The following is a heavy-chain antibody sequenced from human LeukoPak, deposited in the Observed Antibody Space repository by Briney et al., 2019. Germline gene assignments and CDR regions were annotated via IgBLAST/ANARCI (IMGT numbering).Heavy chain of an antibody. Sequence: PSETLSLTCAVYGGSFSGYYWSWIRQPPGKGLEWIGEINHSGSTNYNPSLKSRVTISVDTSKNQFSLQLSSVTAADTAVYYCARGRGIAARYYYYMDVWGKGTTVTVSS. D-gene: IGHD6-6*01. J-gene: IGHJ6*03. CDR3: ARGRGIAARYYYYMDV. V-gene: IGHV4-34*01. CDR1: GGSFSGYY. CDR2: INHSGST.